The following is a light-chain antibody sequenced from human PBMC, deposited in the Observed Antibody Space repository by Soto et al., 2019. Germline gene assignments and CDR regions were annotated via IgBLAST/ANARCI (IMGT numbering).Light chain of an antibody. J-gene: IGLJ1*01. CDR1: SSDVDGYNY. Sequence: QSALTQPASVSGSPGQSITISCTGTSSDVDGYNYVSWYQQYPGKAPKVIIYDVSNRPSGVSDRFSGSKTGNTASLTNSGLQAEDEAEYYCSSYTSTSTYVFGSGTKLTVL. CDR3: SSYTSTSTYV. CDR2: DVS. V-gene: IGLV2-14*01.